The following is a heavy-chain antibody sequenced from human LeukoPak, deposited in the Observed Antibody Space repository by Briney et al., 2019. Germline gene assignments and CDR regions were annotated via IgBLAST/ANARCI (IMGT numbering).Heavy chain of an antibody. CDR3: AREPRITAAVDY. J-gene: IGHJ4*02. CDR2: IYHSGSS. D-gene: IGHD6-13*01. CDR1: GFTFSSYA. V-gene: IGHV4-38-2*02. Sequence: GSLRLSCAASGFTFSSYAMSWVRQAPGKGLEWIGSIYHSGSSYYNPSLKSRVTISVDTSKNQFSLKLSSVTAADTAVYYCAREPRITAAVDYWGQGTLVTVSS.